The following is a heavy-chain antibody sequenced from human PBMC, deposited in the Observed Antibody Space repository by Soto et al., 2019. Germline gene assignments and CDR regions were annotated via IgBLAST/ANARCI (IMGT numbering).Heavy chain of an antibody. V-gene: IGHV1-3*05. J-gene: IGHJ4*02. CDR2: INAGNGNT. Sequence: QVQLVQSGAEEKKPGASVKVSCKASGYTFTSYAMHWVRQAPGQRLEWMGWINAGNGNTKYSHKFQGRVTITRDTSASTAYMELSRLRSEDTAVYYCARSIVVVTALDYWGQGTLVTVAS. D-gene: IGHD2-21*02. CDR1: GYTFTSYA. CDR3: ARSIVVVTALDY.